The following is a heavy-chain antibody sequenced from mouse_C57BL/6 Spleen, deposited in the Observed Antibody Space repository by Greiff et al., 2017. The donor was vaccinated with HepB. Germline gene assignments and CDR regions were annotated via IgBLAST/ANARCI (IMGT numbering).Heavy chain of an antibody. D-gene: IGHD3-2*02. J-gene: IGHJ3*01. V-gene: IGHV1-85*01. CDR3: ARSLGSGYPAWFAY. Sequence: VQLQQSGPELVKPGASVKLSCKASGYTFTSYDINWVKQRPGQGLEWIGWIYPRDGSTKYNEKFKGKATLTVDKSSSTAYMQLSSLTSEDSAVYYCARSLGSGYPAWFAYWGQGTLVTVSA. CDR1: GYTFTSYD. CDR2: IYPRDGST.